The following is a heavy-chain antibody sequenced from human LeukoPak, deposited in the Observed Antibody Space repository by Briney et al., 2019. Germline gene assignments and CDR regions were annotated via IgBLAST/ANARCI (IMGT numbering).Heavy chain of an antibody. J-gene: IGHJ4*02. Sequence: GGSLRLSCAASGFTFSNYGMNWVRQAPGKGLEWASYISSTSTNINYADSVRGRFTISRDNAKRSLYLQMNSLRVEDRAVYYCARGGAARPDYWGPGTLVTVSS. CDR3: ARGGAARPDY. CDR2: ISSTSTNI. V-gene: IGHV3-48*04. CDR1: GFTFSNYG. D-gene: IGHD6-6*01.